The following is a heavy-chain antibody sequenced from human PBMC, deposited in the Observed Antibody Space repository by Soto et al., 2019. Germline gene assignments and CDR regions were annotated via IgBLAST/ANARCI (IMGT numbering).Heavy chain of an antibody. CDR2: ISGNGDST. CDR3: AMGYSYAPFDP. CDR1: GFTFSSYA. J-gene: IGHJ5*02. D-gene: IGHD5-18*01. Sequence: GSLRLSCAASGFTFSSYAMSWVRQAPGKGLDWVSAISGNGDSTYYADSVKGRFTISRDNSKNTLYLQMNSLRAEDTAVYYCAMGYSYAPFDPWGQGTLVTVSS. V-gene: IGHV3-23*01.